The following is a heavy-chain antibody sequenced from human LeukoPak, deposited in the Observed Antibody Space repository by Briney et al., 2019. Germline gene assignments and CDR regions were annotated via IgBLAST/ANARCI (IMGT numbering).Heavy chain of an antibody. CDR3: AREGRAAAGSYYGMDV. Sequence: GGSLRLSCAASGFTFSSYSMNWVRQAPGKGLEWVSSISSSSSYIYYADSVKGRFTISRDNAKNSLYPQMNSLRAEDTAVYYCAREGRAAAGSYYGMDVWGQGTTVTVSS. V-gene: IGHV3-21*01. CDR1: GFTFSSYS. J-gene: IGHJ6*02. CDR2: ISSSSSYI. D-gene: IGHD6-13*01.